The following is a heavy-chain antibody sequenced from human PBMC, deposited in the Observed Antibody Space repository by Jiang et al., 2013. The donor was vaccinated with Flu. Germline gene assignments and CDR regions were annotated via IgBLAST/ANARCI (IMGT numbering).Heavy chain of an antibody. CDR3: ARSCSGGGCYPSGVDV. CDR1: GDSVSSNSAA. CDR2: TYYRSNWYS. V-gene: IGHV6-1*01. D-gene: IGHD2-15*01. Sequence: QTLSLTCAISGDSVSSNSAAWNWIRQSPSRGLEWLGRTYYRSNWYSDYAVSVKSRITINPDTSKNQFSLQLNSVTPEDTALYYCARSCSGGGCYPSGVDVWGQGTTVTVSS. J-gene: IGHJ6*02.